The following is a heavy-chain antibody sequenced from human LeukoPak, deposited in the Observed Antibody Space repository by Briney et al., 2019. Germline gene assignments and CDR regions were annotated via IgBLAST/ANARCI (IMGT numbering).Heavy chain of an antibody. D-gene: IGHD4-17*01. V-gene: IGHV4-59*01. J-gene: IGHJ4*02. CDR1: GGSISSYY. CDR3: ARVRDDYGGRLFDS. CDR2: IYYSGST. Sequence: SETLSLTCTVSGGSISSYYWSWIRQPPGKGLEWIGYIYYSGSTNYNPSLKSRVTISVDMSKNQFSLKLRSVTAADTAVYYCARVRDDYGGRLFDSWGQGTLVTVSS.